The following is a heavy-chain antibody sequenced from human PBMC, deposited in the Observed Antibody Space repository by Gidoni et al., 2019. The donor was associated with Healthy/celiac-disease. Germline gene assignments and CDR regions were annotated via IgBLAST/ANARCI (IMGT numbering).Heavy chain of an antibody. CDR2: IYYSGST. CDR1: GGSISSYY. D-gene: IGHD1-1*01. V-gene: IGHV4-59*01. Sequence: QVQLQESGPGLVQPSETLSLTCTVSGGSISSYYWSWIRQPPGKGLEWIGYIYYSGSTNYNPSLKSRVTISVDTSKNQFSLKLSSVTAADTAVYYCAGSIEMATIGTFDYWGQGTLVTVSS. CDR3: AGSIEMATIGTFDY. J-gene: IGHJ4*02.